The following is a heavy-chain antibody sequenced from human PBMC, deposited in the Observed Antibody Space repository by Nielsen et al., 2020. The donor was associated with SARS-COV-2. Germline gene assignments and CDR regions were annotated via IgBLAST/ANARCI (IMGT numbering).Heavy chain of an antibody. J-gene: IGHJ4*02. Sequence: ASVKVSCKASGYTFSHYSLHWVRQAPGQGLQWMGWINGGDGNTKYSQEFQGRLTITRVTSASTVYMALSSLRSEDTAIYYCASRIVAAFDFWGQGTLLAVSS. D-gene: IGHD1-26*01. V-gene: IGHV1-3*01. CDR2: INGGDGNT. CDR3: ASRIVAAFDF. CDR1: GYTFSHYS.